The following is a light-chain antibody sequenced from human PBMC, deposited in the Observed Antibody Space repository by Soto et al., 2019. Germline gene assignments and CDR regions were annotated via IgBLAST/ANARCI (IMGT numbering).Light chain of an antibody. CDR1: QSVSSSY. J-gene: IGKJ4*01. Sequence: EIVLTQSPGTLSLSPGERATLSCRASQSVSSSYLAWYPQKPGQAPRLLIYGASSRATGIPARFSGSGSGTDCTLTISRLEPEDFAVYYWQQYGSSPLTFGGGTKVEIK. CDR2: GAS. V-gene: IGKV3-20*01. CDR3: QQYGSSPLT.